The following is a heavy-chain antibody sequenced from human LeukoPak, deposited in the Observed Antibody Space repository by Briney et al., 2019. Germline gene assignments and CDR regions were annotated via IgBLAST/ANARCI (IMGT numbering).Heavy chain of an antibody. V-gene: IGHV3-74*01. CDR3: ARVGSPLYGDYVRDYYGMDV. Sequence: GGSLRLSCAASGFRLRSYWMHWVRQAPGKGLVWVSRINRDGSSAYYADSVKGRVTTSRENAKNTLFLQMNSLRAEDTAVYYFARVGSPLYGDYVRDYYGMDVWGQGTTVTVSS. CDR1: GFRLRSYW. D-gene: IGHD4-17*01. J-gene: IGHJ6*02. CDR2: INRDGSSA.